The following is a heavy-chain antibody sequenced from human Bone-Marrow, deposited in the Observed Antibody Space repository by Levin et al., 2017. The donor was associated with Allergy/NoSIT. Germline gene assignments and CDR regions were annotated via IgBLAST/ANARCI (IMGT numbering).Heavy chain of an antibody. V-gene: IGHV3-20*04. J-gene: IGHJ6*04. CDR2: MNWNGEST. Sequence: TGESLKISCAASGFTFDDYGMTWVRQSPGKSLEWVSAMNWNGESTGYADSVKGRFTISRDNAKNSLYLQMSNLRPEDTAVYYWARSREGGYRSGWLGPPKMDIWGEGTTFIVSS. D-gene: IGHD6-19*01. CDR3: ARSREGGYRSGWLGPPKMDI. CDR1: GFTFDDYG.